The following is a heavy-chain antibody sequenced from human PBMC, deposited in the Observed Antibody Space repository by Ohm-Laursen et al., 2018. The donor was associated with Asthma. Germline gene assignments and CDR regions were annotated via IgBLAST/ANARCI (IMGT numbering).Heavy chain of an antibody. CDR2: IKQDGSEK. CDR1: GFTFSSYC. J-gene: IGHJ3*02. Sequence: GSLRLSCSASGFTFSSYCMSWVRQAPGKGLEWVANIKQDGSEKYYVDSVKGRFTISRDNAKNSLYLQMNSLRAEDTAVYYCARAYYYDSSGEDAFDIWGQGTMVTVSS. D-gene: IGHD3-22*01. CDR3: ARAYYYDSSGEDAFDI. V-gene: IGHV3-7*05.